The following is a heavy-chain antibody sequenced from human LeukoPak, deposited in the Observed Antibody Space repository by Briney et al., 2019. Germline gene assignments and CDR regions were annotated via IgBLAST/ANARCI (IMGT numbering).Heavy chain of an antibody. CDR2: IYSAGST. V-gene: IGHV3-66*01. CDR1: GFTVNNNN. Sequence: TGGSLRLSCAASGFTVNNNNMNWVRQAPGKGLEWVSIIYSAGSTFYADSVKGRFTISRDNAKNSLYLQMNSLRAEDTAVYYCAELGITMIGGVWGKGTTVTISS. J-gene: IGHJ6*04. D-gene: IGHD3-10*02. CDR3: AELGITMIGGV.